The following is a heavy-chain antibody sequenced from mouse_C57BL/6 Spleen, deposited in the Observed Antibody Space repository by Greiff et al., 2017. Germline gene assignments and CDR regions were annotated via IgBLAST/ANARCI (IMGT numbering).Heavy chain of an antibody. D-gene: IGHD1-1*01. CDR3: ARERYYGSSSDY. J-gene: IGHJ2*01. V-gene: IGHV5-17*01. CDR2: ISSGSSTI. Sequence: EVKLMESGGGLVKPGGSLKLSCAASGFTFSDYGMHWVRQAPEKGLEWVAYISSGSSTIYYADTVKGRFTISRDNAKNTLFLQITSLRSEDTAMYYCARERYYGSSSDYWGQGTTLTVSS. CDR1: GFTFSDYG.